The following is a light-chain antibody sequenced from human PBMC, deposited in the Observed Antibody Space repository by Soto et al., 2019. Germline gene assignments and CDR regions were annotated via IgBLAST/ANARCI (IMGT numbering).Light chain of an antibody. V-gene: IGKV3-15*01. CDR1: QSFGHN. CDR3: QQYNNWPRT. J-gene: IGKJ1*01. Sequence: DIVMTQSPVTLSVSPGDRATLSCRASQSFGHNLAWFQQKPGQAPRLLIYGASAGATGIPDRFSGSGFGTEFTLCISSLQSEDLAVYYCQQYNNWPRTFGQGTKVEMK. CDR2: GAS.